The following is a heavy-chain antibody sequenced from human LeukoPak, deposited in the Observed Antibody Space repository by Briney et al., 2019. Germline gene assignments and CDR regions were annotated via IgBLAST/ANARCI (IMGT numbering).Heavy chain of an antibody. CDR1: GGSISSYY. Sequence: SETLSLTCTVSGGSISSYYWSWIRQPPGKGLEWIGYIYYSGSTNYNPSLKSRVTISVDTSENQFSLKLSSVTAADTAVYYCATQVRPRAPIDDWGQGTLVTASS. CDR3: ATQVRPRAPIDD. D-gene: IGHD4/OR15-4a*01. CDR2: IYYSGST. V-gene: IGHV4-59*08. J-gene: IGHJ4*02.